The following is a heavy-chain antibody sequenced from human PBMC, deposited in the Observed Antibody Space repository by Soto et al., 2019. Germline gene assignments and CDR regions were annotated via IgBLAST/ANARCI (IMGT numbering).Heavy chain of an antibody. CDR1: GFTFSSYG. Sequence: QVQLVESGGGLVQPGGSLRLSCAASGFTFSSYGMHWVRQAPGKGLEWVAVISYDGSNKYYADSVKGRFTISRDNSKNTLYLQMNSLRAEDTAVYYCAKARRRGSSGWYVYFDYWGQGTLVTVSS. V-gene: IGHV3-30*18. CDR2: ISYDGSNK. D-gene: IGHD6-19*01. CDR3: AKARRRGSSGWYVYFDY. J-gene: IGHJ4*02.